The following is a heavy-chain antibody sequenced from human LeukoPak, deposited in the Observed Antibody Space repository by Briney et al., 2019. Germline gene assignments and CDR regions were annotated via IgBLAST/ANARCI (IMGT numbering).Heavy chain of an antibody. J-gene: IGHJ4*02. CDR1: GFPFSIYG. V-gene: IGHV3-23*01. CDR2: ISPGGGPT. D-gene: IGHD2-21*02. CDR3: AKDIVGGGDDY. Sequence: GGSLRLSCAGSGFPFSIYGMNWVRQAPGKGLEWVSGISPGGGPTYYADSVKGRFTISRDNAKNSIYLQMNSLRVEDTAVYYCAKDIVGGGDDYWGQGTLVIASS.